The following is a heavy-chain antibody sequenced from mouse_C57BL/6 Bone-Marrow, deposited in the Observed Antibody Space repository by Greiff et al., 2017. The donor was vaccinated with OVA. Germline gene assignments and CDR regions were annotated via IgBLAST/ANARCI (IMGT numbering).Heavy chain of an antibody. CDR3: ARRVYYGNSYWYFDV. J-gene: IGHJ1*03. CDR2: INPSSGYT. V-gene: IGHV1-4*01. D-gene: IGHD2-1*01. Sequence: QVQLQQSGTVLARPGASVKMSCKTSGYTFTSYWMHWVKQRPGQGLEWIGYINPSSGYTKYNQKFKDKATLTADKSSSTAYMQLSSLTSEDSAVYYCARRVYYGNSYWYFDVWGTGTTVTVSS. CDR1: GYTFTSYW.